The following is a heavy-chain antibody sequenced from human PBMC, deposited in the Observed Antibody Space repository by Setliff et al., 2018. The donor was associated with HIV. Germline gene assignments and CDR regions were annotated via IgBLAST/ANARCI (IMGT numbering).Heavy chain of an antibody. J-gene: IGHJ4*02. CDR1: GYTFTRYA. D-gene: IGHD2-21*01. Sequence: ASVKVSCKASGYTFTRYAIHWVRQAPGQRLEWMGWINASNGNTEYSQKFQGRVIITRDTSATTAYMELYSLRSEDTAVYYCARGTYCGGDCYSSLLASYYFDYWGQETLVTVSS. V-gene: IGHV1-3*01. CDR3: ARGTYCGGDCYSSLLASYYFDY. CDR2: INASNGNT.